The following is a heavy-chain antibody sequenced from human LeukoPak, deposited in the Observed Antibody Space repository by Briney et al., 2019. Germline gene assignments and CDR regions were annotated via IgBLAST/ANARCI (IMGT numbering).Heavy chain of an antibody. J-gene: IGHJ3*02. CDR2: ISSSSSTI. V-gene: IGHV3-48*02. CDR1: GFTFSSYS. D-gene: IGHD6-6*01. Sequence: GGSLRLSCAASGFTFSSYSMNWVRQAPGKGLEWVSYISSSSSTIYYADSVKGRFTISGDSAKTSLFLQMNSLRDEDTAVYYCARAYSSSSGRDAFDSWGLGTLVTVSS. CDR3: ARAYSSSSGRDAFDS.